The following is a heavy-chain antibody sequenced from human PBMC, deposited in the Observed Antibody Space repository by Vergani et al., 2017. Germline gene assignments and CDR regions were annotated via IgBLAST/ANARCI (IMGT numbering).Heavy chain of an antibody. J-gene: IGHJ4*02. D-gene: IGHD4/OR15-4a*01. V-gene: IGHV4-39*07. CDR1: GGSITYGAFY. Sequence: QLQLQESGPGLVKPSETLSLTCTVSGGSITYGAFYWGWIRQSPGKGLEWIGSIYYSENKFYNPSLESRVTLSIDTTKNQFSLKLKSVTAADTAVYYCARLGAAVDYWGQGTLVTVSS. CDR2: IYYSENK. CDR3: ARLGAAVDY.